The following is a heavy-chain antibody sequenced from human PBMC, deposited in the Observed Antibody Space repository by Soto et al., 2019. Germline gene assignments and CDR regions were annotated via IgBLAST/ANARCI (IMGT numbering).Heavy chain of an antibody. Sequence: EVQLVESGGGLVKPGGSLRLSCAASGFTFSNAWMSWVRQAPGKGLEWVGRIKSKTDGGTTDYAAPVKGRFTISRDDSKNTLYLQMNSLKTEDTAVYYCTTQSLYGDETTSYPFDYWGQGTLVTVSS. J-gene: IGHJ4*02. CDR1: GFTFSNAW. V-gene: IGHV3-15*01. CDR3: TTQSLYGDETTSYPFDY. CDR2: IKSKTDGGTT. D-gene: IGHD4-17*01.